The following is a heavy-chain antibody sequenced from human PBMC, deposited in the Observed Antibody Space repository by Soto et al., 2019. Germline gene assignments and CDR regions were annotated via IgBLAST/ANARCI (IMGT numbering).Heavy chain of an antibody. CDR2: IYYSGST. Sequence: SETLSLTCTVSGGSIISHYGRWIRQPPGKGLEWIGYIYYSGSTNYNPSLKSRVTISVDTSKNQFSLKLSSVTAADTAVYYCARDPGAGEWLRLNGFDPWGQGTLVTVSS. D-gene: IGHD5-12*01. V-gene: IGHV4-59*11. CDR3: ARDPGAGEWLRLNGFDP. CDR1: GGSIISHY. J-gene: IGHJ5*02.